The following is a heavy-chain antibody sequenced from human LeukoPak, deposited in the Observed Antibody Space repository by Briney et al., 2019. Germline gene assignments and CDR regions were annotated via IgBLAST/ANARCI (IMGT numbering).Heavy chain of an antibody. Sequence: SETLSLTCAVYGGSFSGYYWSWIRQPPGKGLEWIGEINHSGSTNYNPSLKSRVTISVDTSKNQFSLKLSSVTAADTAVYYCARSRRVVVAATWFDPWGQGTLVTVSS. D-gene: IGHD2-15*01. CDR2: INHSGST. V-gene: IGHV4-34*01. CDR3: ARSRRVVVAATWFDP. CDR1: GGSFSGYY. J-gene: IGHJ5*02.